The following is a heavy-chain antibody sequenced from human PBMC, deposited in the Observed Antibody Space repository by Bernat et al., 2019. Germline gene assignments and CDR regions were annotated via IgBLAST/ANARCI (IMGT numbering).Heavy chain of an antibody. Sequence: QVQLVQSGAEVKKPGASVKVSCKASGYTFTSYGISWVRQAPGQGLEWMGWISAYNGNTNYAQKLQGRVTMTTDTSISTAYMELSSLRSEDTAVYYCASNIRSSSWRDAFDIWGQGTMVTVSS. CDR2: ISAYNGNT. CDR3: ASNIRSSSWRDAFDI. D-gene: IGHD6-13*01. J-gene: IGHJ3*02. CDR1: GYTFTSYG. V-gene: IGHV1-18*01.